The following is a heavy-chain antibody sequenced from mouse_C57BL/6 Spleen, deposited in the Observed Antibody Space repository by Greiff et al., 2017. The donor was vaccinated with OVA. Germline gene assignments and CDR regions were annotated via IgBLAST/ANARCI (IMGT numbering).Heavy chain of an antibody. CDR2: SDPENGDT. V-gene: IGHV14-4*01. J-gene: IGHJ4*01. Sequence: EVQLQESGAELVRPGASVKLSCTASGFNIKDDYMHWVKQRPEQGLEWIGWSDPENGDTEYAAKFQGKATITADTSSNTAYLQLRSPTSEDTAVYYCTTENRGDMDYWGQGTSVTVSS. CDR1: GFNIKDDY. CDR3: TTENRGDMDY.